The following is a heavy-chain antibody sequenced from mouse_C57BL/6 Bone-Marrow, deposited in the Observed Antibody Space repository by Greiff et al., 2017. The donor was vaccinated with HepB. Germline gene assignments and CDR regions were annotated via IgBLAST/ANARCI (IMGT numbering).Heavy chain of an antibody. Sequence: VKLVESGAELARPGASVKLSCKASGYTFTSYGISWVKQRTGQGLEWIGEIYPRSGNTYYNEKFKGKATLTADKSSSTAYMELRSLTSEDSAVYFCARGETGTYDYWGQGTTLTVSS. D-gene: IGHD4-1*01. V-gene: IGHV1-81*01. CDR2: IYPRSGNT. CDR1: GYTFTSYG. CDR3: ARGETGTYDY. J-gene: IGHJ2*01.